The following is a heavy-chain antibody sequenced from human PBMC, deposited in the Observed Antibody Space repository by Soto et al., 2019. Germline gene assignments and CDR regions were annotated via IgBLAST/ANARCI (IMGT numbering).Heavy chain of an antibody. Sequence: GGSLRLSCAASGFTFSSYGMHWVRQAPGKGLEWVAVISYDGSNKYYADPVKGRFTISRDNSKNTLYLQMNSLRAEDTAVYYCAKAGTYYDLWSGYSQPYYYYYGMDVWGQGTTVTVSS. CDR2: ISYDGSNK. D-gene: IGHD3-3*01. V-gene: IGHV3-30*18. CDR3: AKAGTYYDLWSGYSQPYYYYYGMDV. J-gene: IGHJ6*02. CDR1: GFTFSSYG.